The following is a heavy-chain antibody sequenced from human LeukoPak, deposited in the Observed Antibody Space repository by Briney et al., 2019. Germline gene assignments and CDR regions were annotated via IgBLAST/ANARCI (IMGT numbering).Heavy chain of an antibody. CDR1: GYTLTGYY. CDR2: INPNSGGT. D-gene: IGHD6-13*01. J-gene: IGHJ4*02. V-gene: IGHV1-2*02. CDR3: ASLAAAGTGEGFLDY. Sequence: ASVKVSCKASGYTLTGYYMHWVRQAPGQGLGWMGWINPNSGGTNYAQKFQGRVTMTRDTSISTAYMELSRLRSDDTAVYYCASLAAAGTGEGFLDYWGQGTLVTVSS.